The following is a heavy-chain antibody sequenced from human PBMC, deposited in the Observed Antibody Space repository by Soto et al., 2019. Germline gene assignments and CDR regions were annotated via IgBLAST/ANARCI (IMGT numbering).Heavy chain of an antibody. V-gene: IGHV1-69*13. CDR3: ARGYVRKYYYYYYGMDV. CDR2: IIPIFGTA. D-gene: IGHD1-1*01. Sequence: SVKVSCKASGGTFNSYAISWVRQAPGQGLEWMGGIIPIFGTANYAQKFQGRVTITADESTSTAYMELSSLRSEDTAVYYCARGYVRKYYYYYYGMDVWGQGTTVTVS. J-gene: IGHJ6*02. CDR1: GGTFNSYA.